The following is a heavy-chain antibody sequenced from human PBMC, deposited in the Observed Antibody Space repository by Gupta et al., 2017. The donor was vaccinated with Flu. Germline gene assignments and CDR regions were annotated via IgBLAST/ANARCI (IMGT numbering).Heavy chain of an antibody. V-gene: IGHV3-23*01. CDR2: ISGSGGST. CDR3: AKRMINSSGWYYFDY. D-gene: IGHD6-19*01. Sequence: EVQLLESGGGSVQPGGSLRPSCAASAFTFRSYAMTWVRQAPGKGLEWVSAISGSGGSTYYADAVKGRFTISRDNSKNTLYLQMNSLRAEDTAVYYCAKRMINSSGWYYFDYWGQGTLVTVSS. CDR1: AFTFRSYA. J-gene: IGHJ4*02.